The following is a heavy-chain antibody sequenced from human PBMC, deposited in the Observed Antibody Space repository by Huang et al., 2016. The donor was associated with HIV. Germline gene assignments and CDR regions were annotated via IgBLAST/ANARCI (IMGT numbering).Heavy chain of an antibody. V-gene: IGHV4-34*01. Sequence: QVQLQQWGAGLLKPSETLSLTCAVYGGSFSDYYWSWIRQPPGKGLEWIGEINHSGSTNYHPSLKSRVTLSVDPSKNQFSLKLSSVTAADTAVYYCARDNYYYGSGSYYKPRWEYYFDYWGQGTLVTVSS. D-gene: IGHD3-10*01. CDR1: GGSFSDYY. CDR2: INHSGST. J-gene: IGHJ4*02. CDR3: ARDNYYYGSGSYYKPRWEYYFDY.